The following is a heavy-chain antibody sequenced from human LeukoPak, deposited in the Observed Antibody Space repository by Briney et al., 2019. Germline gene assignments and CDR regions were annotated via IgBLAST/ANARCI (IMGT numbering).Heavy chain of an antibody. CDR2: ISYDGSNK. D-gene: IGHD3-3*01. CDR3: ARVLRFLEWLSVYYYGMDV. CDR1: GFTFSSYA. V-gene: IGHV3-30*04. Sequence: GGSLRLSCAASGFTFSSYAMHWVRQAPGKGLEWVAVISYDGSNKYYADSVKGRFTISRDNSKNTLYLQMNSLRAEDTAVYYCARVLRFLEWLSVYYYGMDVWGQGTTVSVSS. J-gene: IGHJ6*02.